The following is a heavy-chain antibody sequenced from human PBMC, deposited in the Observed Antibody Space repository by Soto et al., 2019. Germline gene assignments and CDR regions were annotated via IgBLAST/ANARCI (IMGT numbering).Heavy chain of an antibody. CDR1: GLTFSNYG. CDR3: AKLDEGGLQYAYYAMDV. Sequence: SLKRSFVASGLTFSNYGIHLVRQAPGKGLEWVAVISYDGSNKYYADSVKGRFTISRDNSKNTLYLQMTSLRTEDTALYYCAKLDEGGLQYAYYAMDVWGQGTKVTVYS. D-gene: IGHD2-15*01. J-gene: IGHJ6*02. CDR2: ISYDGSNK. V-gene: IGHV3-30*18.